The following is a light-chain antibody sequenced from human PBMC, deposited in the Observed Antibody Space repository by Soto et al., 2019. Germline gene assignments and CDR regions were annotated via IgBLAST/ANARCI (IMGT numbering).Light chain of an antibody. V-gene: IGKV3-20*01. CDR1: QSVSSSY. Sequence: EIVLTQSPGTLSLSPGERATLSCRASQSVSSSYLAWYQQKPGQAPRLLIYGASSRATGIPDRFSGSGSGTDFTLTISRLEPEEFAVYYCQQYGSSPSITFGQGTRLEMK. CDR3: QQYGSSPSIT. J-gene: IGKJ5*01. CDR2: GAS.